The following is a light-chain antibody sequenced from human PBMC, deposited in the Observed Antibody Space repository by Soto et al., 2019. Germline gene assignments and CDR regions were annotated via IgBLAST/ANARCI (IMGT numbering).Light chain of an antibody. J-gene: IGLJ2*01. CDR3: GTWDSSLSAGV. CDR1: SSNIGNNY. V-gene: IGLV1-51*02. Sequence: QSVLTQPPSVSAAPGQKVTISCSGSSSNIGNNYVSWYQQLPGTAPKLLIYENNKRPSGIPDRFSGSKSGTSATLGITGLRTGDEADYYCGTWDSSLSAGVFGGGTQLTVL. CDR2: ENN.